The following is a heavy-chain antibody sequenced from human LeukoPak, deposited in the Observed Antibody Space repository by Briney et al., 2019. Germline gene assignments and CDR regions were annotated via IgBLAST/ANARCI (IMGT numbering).Heavy chain of an antibody. Sequence: KPSETLSLTCTVSGGSISSYYWSWIRQPPGKGLEWIGYIYYSGSTNYNPSLKSRVTISVDTSKNQFSLKLSSVTAADTAVYYCARLDPTVTSSFDYWGQGTLVTVSS. CDR2: IYYSGST. J-gene: IGHJ4*02. V-gene: IGHV4-59*01. D-gene: IGHD4-17*01. CDR3: ARLDPTVTSSFDY. CDR1: GGSISSYY.